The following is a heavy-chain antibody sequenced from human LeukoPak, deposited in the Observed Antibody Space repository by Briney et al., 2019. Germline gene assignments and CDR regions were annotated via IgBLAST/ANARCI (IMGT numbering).Heavy chain of an antibody. CDR2: IIPIFGTA. CDR3: ARVPTVVIPGAFDI. D-gene: IGHD4-23*01. Sequence: SVKVSCKASGYTFTGYYMHWVRQAPGQGLEWMGGIIPIFGTANYAQKFQGRVTITTDESTSTAYMELSSLRSEDTAVYYCARVPTVVIPGAFDIWGQGTMVTVSS. CDR1: GYTFTGYY. J-gene: IGHJ3*02. V-gene: IGHV1-69*05.